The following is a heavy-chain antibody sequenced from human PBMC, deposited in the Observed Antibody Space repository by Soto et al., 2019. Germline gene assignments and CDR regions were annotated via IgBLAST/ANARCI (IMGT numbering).Heavy chain of an antibody. CDR2: ISYDGSNK. CDR1: GVTFSSHG. J-gene: IGHJ4*02. D-gene: IGHD3-3*01. V-gene: IGHV3-30*18. CDR3: AKDPSYDFWSGGYDY. Sequence: GGSLRLSCAASGVTFSSHGMHWVRQAPGKGLEWVAVISYDGSNKYYADSVKGRFTISRDNSKNTLYLQMNSLRAEDTAVYYCAKDPSYDFWSGGYDYWGQGTLVTVSS.